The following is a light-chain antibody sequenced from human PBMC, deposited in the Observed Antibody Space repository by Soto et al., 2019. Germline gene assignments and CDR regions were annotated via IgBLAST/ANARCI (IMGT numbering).Light chain of an antibody. V-gene: IGLV1-51*01. CDR3: ATWDRSLSVGV. Sequence: QSALTQPPSASAAPGQKVTISCSGSSSNIGNNYVFWYQQLPGTAPKLLIYDNDKRPSGIPDRFSGSKSGTSATLGITGLQTGDEADYYCATWDRSLSVGVFGGGTKLTVL. J-gene: IGLJ2*01. CDR2: DND. CDR1: SSNIGNNY.